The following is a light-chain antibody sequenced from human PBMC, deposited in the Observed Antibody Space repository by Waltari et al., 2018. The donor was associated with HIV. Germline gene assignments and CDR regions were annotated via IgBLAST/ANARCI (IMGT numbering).Light chain of an antibody. J-gene: IGLJ2*01. V-gene: IGLV1-44*01. Sequence: QSVLTQPPSASGTPGQGVTIPCSGTSSNHGSNTVNCHQQLPGTAPNLLIASNNQRPSGVPDRFSGFKSRTSASLAISGLQSEDEADYYCAVWGDSLNGPVFGGGTKLTVL. CDR2: SNN. CDR1: SSNHGSNT. CDR3: AVWGDSLNGPV.